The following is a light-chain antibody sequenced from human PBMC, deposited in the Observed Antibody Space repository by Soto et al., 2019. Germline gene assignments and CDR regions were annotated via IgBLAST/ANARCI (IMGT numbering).Light chain of an antibody. CDR1: SSDVGGYNY. V-gene: IGLV2-8*01. CDR2: EVR. CDR3: SSYAGNNNLL. J-gene: IGLJ2*01. Sequence: QSVLTQPASVSVSPGQSITISCTGTSSDVGGYNYVSWYQQHPGKAPKLMIYEVRERPSGVPDRFSGSKSGNTASLTVSGLQAEDEADYYCSSYAGNNNLLFGGGTKVTVL.